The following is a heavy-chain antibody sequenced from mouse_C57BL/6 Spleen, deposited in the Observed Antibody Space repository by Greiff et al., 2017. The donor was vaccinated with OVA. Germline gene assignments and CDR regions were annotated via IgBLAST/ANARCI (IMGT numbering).Heavy chain of an antibody. CDR3: ARSGFTTVVEDYAMDY. V-gene: IGHV1-31*01. J-gene: IGHJ4*01. Sequence: VQLQQSGPELVKPGASVKISCKASGYSFTGYYMHWVKQSHGNILDWIGYIYPYNGVSSYNQKFKGKATLTVDKSSSTAYMELRSLTSEDSAVYYCARSGFTTVVEDYAMDYWGQGTSVTVSS. D-gene: IGHD1-1*01. CDR1: GYSFTGYY. CDR2: IYPYNGVS.